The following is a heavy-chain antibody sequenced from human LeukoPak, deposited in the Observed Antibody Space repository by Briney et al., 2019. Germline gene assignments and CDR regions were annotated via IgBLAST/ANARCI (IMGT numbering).Heavy chain of an antibody. D-gene: IGHD3-10*01. V-gene: IGHV3-23*01. CDR1: GFTFSSYA. CDR3: AKDYGGQVGDFFDY. Sequence: GGSLRLSCAASGFTFSSYAMSWVRQAPGKGLEWVAAISDISDTTFYADSVKGRFTISRDNSKNTLYLQMDSLGVEDTALYYCAKDYGGQVGDFFDYWGQGTLVTVSS. J-gene: IGHJ4*02. CDR2: ISDISDTT.